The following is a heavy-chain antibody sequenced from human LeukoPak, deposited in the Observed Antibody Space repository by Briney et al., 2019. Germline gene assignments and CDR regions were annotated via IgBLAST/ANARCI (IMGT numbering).Heavy chain of an antibody. Sequence: SAPQSLTYAVDCGLFSCYYWRWIRLPPRSWMESQVVVNDVGSTNYNPSIKSRVSISVDTSKPQFSLGLSSVTAADTAVYYCARKGYFFPQIGYWGQGTLVTVSS. CDR3: ARKGYFFPQIGY. V-gene: IGHV4-34*01. D-gene: IGHD2-21*01. CDR1: CGLFSCYY. CDR2: VNDVGST. J-gene: IGHJ4*02.